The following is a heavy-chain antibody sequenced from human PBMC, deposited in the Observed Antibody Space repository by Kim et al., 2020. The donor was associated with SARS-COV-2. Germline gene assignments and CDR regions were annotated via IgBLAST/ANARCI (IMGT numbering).Heavy chain of an antibody. J-gene: IGHJ5*02. CDR2: IYYSWST. Sequence: SETLSLTCTVSGGSISSYNWCWVRLRQAPGMGWIGYIYYSWSTNHIYYPKLKGRISVDRSKNQYSLKLSPVTAAATAAYDYARATHRMASCPWWFGPWG. CDR3: ARATHRMASCPWWFGP. CDR1: GGSISSYN. D-gene: IGHD2-8*01. V-gene: IGHV4-59*01.